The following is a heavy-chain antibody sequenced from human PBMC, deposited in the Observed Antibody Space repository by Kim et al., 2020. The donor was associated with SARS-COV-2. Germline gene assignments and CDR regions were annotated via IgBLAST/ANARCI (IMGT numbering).Heavy chain of an antibody. D-gene: IGHD3-16*01. Sequence: GRFTISRDNSENTLYLKMNSLRAEDTAVYYCAKNQPRGEPWAGEEYYGMDVWGQGTTVTVSS. CDR3: AKNQPRGEPWAGEEYYGMDV. J-gene: IGHJ6*02. V-gene: IGHV3-30*02.